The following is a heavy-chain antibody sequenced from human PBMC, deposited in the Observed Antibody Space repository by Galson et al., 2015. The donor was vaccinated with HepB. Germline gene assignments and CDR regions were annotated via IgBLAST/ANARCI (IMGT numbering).Heavy chain of an antibody. Sequence: SVKVSCKASGYTFTSYGISWVRQAPGQGLEWMGWISAYNGNTNYAQKLQGRVTMTTDTSTSTAYMELRSLRSDDTAVYYCARGEEGYSKTLYYYGMDVWGQGTTVTVSS. CDR3: ARGEEGYSKTLYYYGMDV. CDR2: ISAYNGNT. D-gene: IGHD4-11*01. CDR1: GYTFTSYG. V-gene: IGHV1-18*04. J-gene: IGHJ6*02.